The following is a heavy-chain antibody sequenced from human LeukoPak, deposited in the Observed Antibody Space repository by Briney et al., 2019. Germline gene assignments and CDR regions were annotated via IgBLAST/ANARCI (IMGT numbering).Heavy chain of an antibody. J-gene: IGHJ4*02. CDR3: VVGPNHYYFDY. V-gene: IGHV4-59*11. Sequence: PSETLSLTCTVSGGSITDHYWSWIRQPPGKGLEWIGYLDYSGSTNYNPSLESRVTISVDTSKNQFSLKLRSVTSAVTAVYYCVVGPNHYYFDYWGQGTLVAVSS. D-gene: IGHD1-14*01. CDR2: LDYSGST. CDR1: GGSITDHY.